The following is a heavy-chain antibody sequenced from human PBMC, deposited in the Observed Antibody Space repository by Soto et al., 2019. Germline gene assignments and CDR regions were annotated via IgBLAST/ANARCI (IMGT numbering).Heavy chain of an antibody. J-gene: IGHJ6*02. CDR3: TTACGTTCYWSYYGMDV. CDR1: GFIFNNAW. Sequence: EVQLVESGGGLVKPGGSLRLSCEASGFIFNNAWMNWVRQSPGKGLEWVGHIKSKADGGTTDYAAPVKGRFIISRDDSKKTLYLQMDSLKTEDTAVYYCTTACGTTCYWSYYGMDVWGQGTTVTVSS. D-gene: IGHD2-2*01. V-gene: IGHV3-15*01. CDR2: IKSKADGGTT.